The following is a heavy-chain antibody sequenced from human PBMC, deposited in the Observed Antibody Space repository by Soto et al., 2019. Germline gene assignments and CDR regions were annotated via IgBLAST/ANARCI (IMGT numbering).Heavy chain of an antibody. J-gene: IGHJ3*02. Sequence: ASVKVSCKASGYTFTSYYMHWARQAPGQGLEWMGIINPSGGSTSYAQKFQGRVTVTRDTSTSTVYMELSSLRSEDTAVYYCARGGRSPSDYSGYDYAPDAFDIWGQGTMVTVSS. D-gene: IGHD5-12*01. CDR2: INPSGGST. CDR1: GYTFTSYY. V-gene: IGHV1-46*01. CDR3: ARGGRSPSDYSGYDYAPDAFDI.